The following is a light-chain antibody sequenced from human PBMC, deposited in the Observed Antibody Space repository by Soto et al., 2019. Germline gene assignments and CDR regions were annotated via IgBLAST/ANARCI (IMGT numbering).Light chain of an antibody. CDR2: SVS. Sequence: QSALTQPASVSGSPGQSITISCTGTSSDVGGYNYVSWYQHHPGKAPKLMISSVSSRPSGVSNRFSGSKSGNTASLTIPGLQPEDEADYYCSSYTSSDTYVFGTGTKVTVL. V-gene: IGLV2-14*03. CDR3: SSYTSSDTYV. J-gene: IGLJ1*01. CDR1: SSDVGGYNY.